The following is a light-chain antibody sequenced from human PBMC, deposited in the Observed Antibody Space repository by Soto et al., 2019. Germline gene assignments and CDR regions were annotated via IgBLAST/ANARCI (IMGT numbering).Light chain of an antibody. Sequence: EIVMTQSPATLSVSPGERATLSCRASQSVSTSFLAWYQQKPGQAPRLLIYDASNRATGIPARFSGSGSGTDFTLTISSLQPEDFATYYCQHADSFPLITFGQGTRLEIK. V-gene: IGKV3D-7*01. CDR2: DAS. CDR1: QSVSTSF. CDR3: QHADSFPLIT. J-gene: IGKJ5*01.